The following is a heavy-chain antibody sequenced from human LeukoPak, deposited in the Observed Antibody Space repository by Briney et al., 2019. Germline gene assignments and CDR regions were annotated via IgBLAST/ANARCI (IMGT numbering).Heavy chain of an antibody. Sequence: ASVKVSCTASGYTFTGYYMHWVRQAPGQGLEWMGWINPNSGGTNYAQKFQGRVTMTRDTSISTAYMELSRLRSDDTAVYYCARWRGSGSFFDYWGQGTLVTVSS. CDR3: ARWRGSGSFFDY. V-gene: IGHV1-2*02. D-gene: IGHD3-10*01. CDR2: INPNSGGT. CDR1: GYTFTGYY. J-gene: IGHJ4*02.